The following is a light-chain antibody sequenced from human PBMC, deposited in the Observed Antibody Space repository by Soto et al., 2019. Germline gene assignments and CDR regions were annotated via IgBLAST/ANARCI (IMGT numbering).Light chain of an antibody. V-gene: IGKV1-5*03. CDR1: QSVSSY. Sequence: TQSPATLSLSPGERATLSCRASQSVSSYLAWYQQKPGKAPKLLIYKTSNLESGVPSRFSGSGSGTEFSLTISSLQPDDFATYYCQQYQSFSLTFGGGTRVEVK. CDR2: KTS. CDR3: QQYQSFSLT. J-gene: IGKJ4*01.